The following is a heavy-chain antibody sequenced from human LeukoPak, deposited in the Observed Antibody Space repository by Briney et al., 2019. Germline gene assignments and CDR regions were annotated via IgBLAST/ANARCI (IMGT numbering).Heavy chain of an antibody. CDR3: ATYSESYHYYFDY. D-gene: IGHD1-26*01. V-gene: IGHV4-59*08. J-gene: IGHJ4*02. Sequence: SETLSLTCTVSGGSITSYYWXXXXXXPXQXXXXIGYIYFSGSTNYNPSLKSRVTMSVDTSKNQFSLKLSSVTAADTAVYYCATYSESYHYYFDYWGQGTQVTVSS. CDR1: GGSITSYY. CDR2: IYFSGST.